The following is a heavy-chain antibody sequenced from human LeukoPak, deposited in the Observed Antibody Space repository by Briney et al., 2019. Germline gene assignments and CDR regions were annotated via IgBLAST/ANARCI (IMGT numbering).Heavy chain of an antibody. CDR3: ARGNSYGRYYFDY. D-gene: IGHD5-18*01. CDR1: GYTFTNYW. Sequence: GESLKISCKGSGYTFTNYWIGWVRQMPGKGLEWMGIIYPGDSDTRYSPSFQGQVTFSADRSINTAYLQWSSLKASDTAIYYCARGNSYGRYYFDYWGQGTLVTVSS. CDR2: IYPGDSDT. J-gene: IGHJ4*02. V-gene: IGHV5-51*01.